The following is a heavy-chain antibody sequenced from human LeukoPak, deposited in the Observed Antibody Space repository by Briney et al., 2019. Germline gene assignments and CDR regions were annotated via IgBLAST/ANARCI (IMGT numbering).Heavy chain of an antibody. D-gene: IGHD5-24*01. CDR1: GYTFTTYG. Sequence: ASVKVSCKASGYTFTTYGITWVRQAPGQGLEWMGWISAYNGNTNYAQKLQGRVTMTTDASTSTAYMELRSLRSDDTAVYYCARALVDGYKELGYWGQGTLVTVPS. V-gene: IGHV1-18*01. CDR2: ISAYNGNT. J-gene: IGHJ4*02. CDR3: ARALVDGYKELGY.